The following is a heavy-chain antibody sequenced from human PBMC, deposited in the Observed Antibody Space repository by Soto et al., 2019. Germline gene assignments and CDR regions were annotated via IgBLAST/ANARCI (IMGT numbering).Heavy chain of an antibody. CDR3: ARDGVITMVRGVPRIENNWFDP. D-gene: IGHD3-10*01. V-gene: IGHV1-46*03. Sequence: QVQLVQSGAEVKKPGASVKVSCKASGYTFTSYYMHWVRQAPGQGLEWMGIINPSGGSTSYAQKFQGRVTMTRDTSTSTVYMELSSLRSEDTAVYYCARDGVITMVRGVPRIENNWFDPWGQGTLVTVSS. CDR2: INPSGGST. J-gene: IGHJ5*02. CDR1: GYTFTSYY.